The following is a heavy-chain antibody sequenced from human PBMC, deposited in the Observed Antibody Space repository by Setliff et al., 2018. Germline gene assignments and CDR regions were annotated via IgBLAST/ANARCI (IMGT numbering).Heavy chain of an antibody. CDR3: ARDLITGTTEYYYGMDV. J-gene: IGHJ6*02. V-gene: IGHV1-69*10. Sequence: SVQVSCKAAGGTFSSYAISWVRQAPGQGLEWMGGIIPILGIANYAQKFQGRVTITADKSTSTAYTELSSLRSEDTAVYYCARDLITGTTEYYYGMDVWGQGTTVTVSS. D-gene: IGHD1-20*01. CDR1: GGTFSSYA. CDR2: IIPILGIA.